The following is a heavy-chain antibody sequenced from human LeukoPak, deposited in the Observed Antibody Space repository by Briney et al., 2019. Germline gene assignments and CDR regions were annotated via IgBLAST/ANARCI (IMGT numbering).Heavy chain of an antibody. D-gene: IGHD2-15*01. V-gene: IGHV3-30*18. CDR2: ISYDGSNK. Sequence: GGSLRLSCAASGFTFSSYGMHWVRQAPGKGLEWVAVISYDGSNKYYADSVKGRFTISRDNSKNTLYLQMNSLRVEDTAVYYCAKSPLVYCTSSSCHLYFDSWGQGTLVTVSS. J-gene: IGHJ4*02. CDR3: AKSPLVYCTSSSCHLYFDS. CDR1: GFTFSSYG.